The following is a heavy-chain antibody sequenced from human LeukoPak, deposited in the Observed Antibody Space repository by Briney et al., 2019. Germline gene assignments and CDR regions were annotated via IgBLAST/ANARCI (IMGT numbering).Heavy chain of an antibody. CDR1: GFTFSSYS. Sequence: GGSLRLSCTASGFTFSSYSLNWVRQAPGKGLEWVSAISGGGSTYYADSVKGRFTISRDNSKNTLYLQMNSLRAEDTAVYYCARDFYSGYDHWGQGTLVTVSS. CDR3: ARDFYSGYDH. D-gene: IGHD5-12*01. V-gene: IGHV3-23*01. CDR2: ISGGGST. J-gene: IGHJ4*02.